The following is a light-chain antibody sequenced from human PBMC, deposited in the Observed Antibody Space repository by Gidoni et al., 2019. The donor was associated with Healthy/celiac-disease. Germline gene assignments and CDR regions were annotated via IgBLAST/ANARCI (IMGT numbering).Light chain of an antibody. V-gene: IGKV1-39*01. CDR3: QQSYSTPGT. J-gene: IGKJ1*01. CDR1: QSISSY. CDR2: AAS. Sequence: DIQMTQSPSSLSASVGDRVTITRRASQSISSYLNWYQQKPGKAPKLLIYAASSLQSGVPSRFSGSVSGTDFTLTISSLQTEDFATYYCQQSYSTPGTFGQGTKVEIK.